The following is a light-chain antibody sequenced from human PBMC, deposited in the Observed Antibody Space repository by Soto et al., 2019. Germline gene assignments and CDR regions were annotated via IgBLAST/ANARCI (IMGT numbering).Light chain of an antibody. J-gene: IGKJ1*01. CDR3: HQFGTSPKT. V-gene: IGKV3-20*01. CDR2: GVS. Sequence: EIVLTQSPGTLSLSPGERATLSCRASQSVSSNYLAWYQHKPGQAPRLLIYGVSSRATGIPDRFSGSGSGTHFTLTISRLEPEGFAVYYCHQFGTSPKTFGQGTKVEIK. CDR1: QSVSSNY.